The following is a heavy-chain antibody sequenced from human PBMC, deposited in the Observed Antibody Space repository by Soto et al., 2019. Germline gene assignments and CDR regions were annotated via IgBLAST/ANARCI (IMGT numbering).Heavy chain of an antibody. Sequence: EVQLVESGGGSVQPGGSLRLSCAASGFTFSSYSMNWVHLAPGKGLEWVSYISSSSSTMYYADSVKGRFTISRDNAKNSLYLQMNSLRAEDTAVYYLAREGGGYYFDYWGQGTLVTVSS. D-gene: IGHD3-16*01. V-gene: IGHV3-48*01. CDR3: AREGGGYYFDY. CDR1: GFTFSSYS. CDR2: ISSSSSTM. J-gene: IGHJ4*02.